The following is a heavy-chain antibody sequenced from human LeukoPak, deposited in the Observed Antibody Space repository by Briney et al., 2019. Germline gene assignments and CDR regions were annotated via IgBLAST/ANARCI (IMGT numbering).Heavy chain of an antibody. Sequence: SVTVSCKGSGFTFTRSPLQCVRQARGQRLEWIGWIVVGSGNTNYAQKFQERVTITRDMFTSTAYMELSSLRSEDTAVYYCAGSSSSWSFDFWGQGTLVTVSA. CDR2: IVVGSGNT. CDR1: GFTFTRSP. D-gene: IGHD6-13*01. CDR3: AGSSSSWSFDF. J-gene: IGHJ4*02. V-gene: IGHV1-58*01.